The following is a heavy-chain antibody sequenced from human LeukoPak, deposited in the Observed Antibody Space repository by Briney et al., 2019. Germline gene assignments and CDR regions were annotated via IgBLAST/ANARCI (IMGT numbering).Heavy chain of an antibody. CDR1: GGTFSSYA. J-gene: IGHJ5*02. D-gene: IGHD2-21*01. CDR2: IIPIFGTA. V-gene: IGHV1-69*13. CDR3: ASKEAPYCGGDCHPPKTSHIQINNWFDP. Sequence: GASVKVSCKASGGTFSSYAISWVRQAPGQGLEWMGGIIPIFGTANYAQKFQGRVTITADESTSTAYMELSSLRSEDTAVYYCASKEAPYCGGDCHPPKTSHIQINNWFDPLGQGTLVTVSS.